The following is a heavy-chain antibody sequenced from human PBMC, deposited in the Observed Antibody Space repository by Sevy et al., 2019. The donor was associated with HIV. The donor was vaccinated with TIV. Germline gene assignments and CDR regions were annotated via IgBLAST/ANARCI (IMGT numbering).Heavy chain of an antibody. D-gene: IGHD2-15*01. V-gene: IGHV3-7*01. J-gene: IGHJ3*02. Sequence: GGSLRLSCAASGLTFNSYWMSWVRQAPGKGLEWVANTKYDGSDKYYVGSVRGRFTISRDNDKKSLYLQMNSLRAEDTAVYYCAREGYGFDIWGQGTMVTVSS. CDR1: GLTFNSYW. CDR2: TKYDGSDK. CDR3: AREGYGFDI.